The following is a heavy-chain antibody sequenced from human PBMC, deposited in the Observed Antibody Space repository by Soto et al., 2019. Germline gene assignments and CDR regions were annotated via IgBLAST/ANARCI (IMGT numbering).Heavy chain of an antibody. D-gene: IGHD5-18*01. Sequence: ASVKISCKASGYTFSNYGISWVRQGPGQGLEWMGWISGYNGNTHYEEKVQDRIKMTTDTSTSTTYLELRSLRSDDTAVYFCARDPGFGFGYSYAFAMDVWGQGTTVTVSS. CDR2: ISGYNGNT. CDR3: ARDPGFGFGYSYAFAMDV. V-gene: IGHV1-18*01. J-gene: IGHJ6*02. CDR1: GYTFSNYG.